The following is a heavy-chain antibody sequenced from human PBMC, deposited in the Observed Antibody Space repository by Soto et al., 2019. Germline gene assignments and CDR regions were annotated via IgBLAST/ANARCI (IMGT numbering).Heavy chain of an antibody. D-gene: IGHD2-15*01. Sequence: SETLSLTCAVSGGSISSGGYSWSWIRQPPGKGLEWIGYIYHSGSTYYNPSLKSRVTISVDRSKNQFSLKLSSVTAADTAVYYCAGRYGGTFDYWGQGTLVTVSS. V-gene: IGHV4-30-2*01. CDR1: GGSISSGGYS. CDR3: AGRYGGTFDY. CDR2: IYHSGST. J-gene: IGHJ4*02.